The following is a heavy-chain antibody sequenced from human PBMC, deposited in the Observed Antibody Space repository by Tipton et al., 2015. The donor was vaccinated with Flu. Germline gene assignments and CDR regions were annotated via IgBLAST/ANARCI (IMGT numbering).Heavy chain of an antibody. V-gene: IGHV5-51*01. D-gene: IGHD5-24*01. CDR1: GYSFTTYW. CDR3: ARHGGGDGYNGYYFDF. Sequence: VQLVQSGAEVKKPGESLKISCEASGYSFTTYWIGWVRQMPGKGLEWMGIIYPGDSDTKYSPSFQGQVTISADKSIKTAYLQWSSLKASDTAIYYCARHGGGDGYNGYYFDFWGQGTLVTVSS. J-gene: IGHJ4*02. CDR2: IYPGDSDT.